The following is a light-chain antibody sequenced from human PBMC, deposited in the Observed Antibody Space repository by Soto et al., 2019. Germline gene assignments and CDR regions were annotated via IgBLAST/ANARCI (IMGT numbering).Light chain of an antibody. Sequence: SVLTQPASVSGSPGQWIAISCTGTSSDVGAYNSVSWYQQYPGKAPKLMIHDVSNRPSGVSDRFSGSKSGNTASLTISGLQAEDEADYYCSSYTSSNSYVFGSGTKVTV. V-gene: IGLV2-14*01. CDR1: SSDVGAYNS. J-gene: IGLJ1*01. CDR3: SSYTSSNSYV. CDR2: DVS.